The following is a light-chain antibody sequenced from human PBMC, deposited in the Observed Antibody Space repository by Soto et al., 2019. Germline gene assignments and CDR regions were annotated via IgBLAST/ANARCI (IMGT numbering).Light chain of an antibody. CDR2: AAS. V-gene: IGKV1-39*01. J-gene: IGKJ1*01. CDR3: QQSYSTPPT. CDR1: QTIGVY. Sequence: DIQMTQSPSSLSSAVGDRVTITCRASQTIGVYLNWYQQRPGKAPNLLIFAASSLQSGAPLRFSGSGSGTEFTLTISSLQPEDSGTYYCQQSYSTPPTFGQGTKVEVK.